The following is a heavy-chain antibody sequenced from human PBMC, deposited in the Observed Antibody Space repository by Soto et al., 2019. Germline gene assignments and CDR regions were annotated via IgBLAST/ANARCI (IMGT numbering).Heavy chain of an antibody. V-gene: IGHV4-39*01. D-gene: IGHD6-19*01. CDR1: GGSISSSSYY. CDR3: ARASGWFEFGY. Sequence: SETLSLTCTVSGGSISSSSYYWGWIRQPPGKGLEWIGSIYYSGSTYYNPSLKSRVTISVDTSKNQFSLKLSSVTAADTAVYYCARASGWFEFGYWGQGTLVTVS. J-gene: IGHJ4*02. CDR2: IYYSGST.